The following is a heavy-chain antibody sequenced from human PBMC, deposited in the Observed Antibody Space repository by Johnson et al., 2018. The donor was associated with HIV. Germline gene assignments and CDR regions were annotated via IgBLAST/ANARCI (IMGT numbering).Heavy chain of an antibody. Sequence: QVQLVESGGGLVQPGGSLRLSCAASGFTFSSYGMHWVRQAPGKGLEWVAFIRYDGSNKYYADSVKGRFTISRDNSKNTLYLQMNSLRAEDTAVYYCARGRWAPPPDAFDIWGQGTMVTVSS. CDR3: ARGRWAPPPDAFDI. V-gene: IGHV3-30*02. D-gene: IGHD4-23*01. CDR1: GFTFSSYG. J-gene: IGHJ3*02. CDR2: IRYDGSNK.